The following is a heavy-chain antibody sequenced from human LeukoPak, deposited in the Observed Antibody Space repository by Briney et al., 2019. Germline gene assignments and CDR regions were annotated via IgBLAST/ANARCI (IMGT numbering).Heavy chain of an antibody. D-gene: IGHD5-12*01. J-gene: IGHJ4*02. V-gene: IGHV1-3*01. Sequence: KFQGRVTITRDTSASTAYMELSSLRSEDTAVYYCARAISSGYGVLDHWGQGTLVTVSS. CDR3: ARAISSGYGVLDH.